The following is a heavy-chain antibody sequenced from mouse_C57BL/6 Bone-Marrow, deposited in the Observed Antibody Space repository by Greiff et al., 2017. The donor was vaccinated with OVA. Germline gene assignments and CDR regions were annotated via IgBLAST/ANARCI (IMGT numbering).Heavy chain of an antibody. CDR1: GYAFTNYL. V-gene: IGHV1-54*01. D-gene: IGHD2-2*01. CDR3: ARSGLRHFDY. Sequence: QVQLQQSGAELVRPGTSVKVSCKASGYAFTNYLIEWVKQRPGQGLEWIGVINPGSGGTNYNEKFKGKATLTADKSSSTAYMQLSSLTSEDSAVYFCARSGLRHFDYWGQGTTLTVSS. J-gene: IGHJ2*01. CDR2: INPGSGGT.